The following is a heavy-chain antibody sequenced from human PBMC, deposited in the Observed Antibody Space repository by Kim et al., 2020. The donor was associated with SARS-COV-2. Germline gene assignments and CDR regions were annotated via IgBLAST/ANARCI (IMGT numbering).Heavy chain of an antibody. CDR1: GGTFSSYA. Sequence: SVKVSCKASGGTFSSYAISWVRQAPGQGLEWMGWIIPIFGTANYAQKLQGRVTITADESTSTAYMELSSLRSEDTAVYYCARRGESCDYYDRSGPDAFDIWGQGTMVTVSS. D-gene: IGHD3-22*01. CDR2: IIPIFGTA. V-gene: IGHV1-69*13. CDR3: ARRGESCDYYDRSGPDAFDI. J-gene: IGHJ3*02.